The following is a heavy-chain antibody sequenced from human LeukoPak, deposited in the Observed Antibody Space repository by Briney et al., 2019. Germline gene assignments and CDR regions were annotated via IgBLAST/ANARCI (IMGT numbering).Heavy chain of an antibody. CDR2: IYSGGST. CDR3: ARGLLVGNTGYYFDY. V-gene: IGHV3-53*04. D-gene: IGHD1-26*01. J-gene: IGHJ4*02. Sequence: PGGSLRLSCAASGFTVSSNYMSWVRQAPGKGLEWVSAIYSGGSTYYADSVKGRFTISRHNSKNTLYLQMNSLRAEDTAVYYCARGLLVGNTGYYFDYWGQGTLVTVSS. CDR1: GFTVSSNY.